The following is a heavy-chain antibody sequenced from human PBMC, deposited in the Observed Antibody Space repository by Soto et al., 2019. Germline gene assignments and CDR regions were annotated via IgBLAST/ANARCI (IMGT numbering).Heavy chain of an antibody. CDR2: ISAYNGNT. CDR3: ARAQRIPAAVTGWYLDL. D-gene: IGHD6-13*01. J-gene: IGHJ2*01. V-gene: IGHV1-18*01. Sequence: GAAVKVSCKASGYTFTSYGISWVRQAAGQGVEWMGWISAYNGNTNYAQKLQGRITMTTDTSTSPAYMKLRSLRSDDTAVYYCARAQRIPAAVTGWYLDLWGRGTLVTVSS. CDR1: GYTFTSYG.